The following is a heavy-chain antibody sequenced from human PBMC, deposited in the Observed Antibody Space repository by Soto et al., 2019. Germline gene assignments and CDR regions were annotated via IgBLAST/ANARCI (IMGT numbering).Heavy chain of an antibody. Sequence: SLRLYRAGYGFTLSNYVNICVRQTIGKEPEYVSAIRSNGGNTDYADSVKGRFIISRDNSKNTLYLQMGSLRVEDTAIYYCAKDHGYSDAWYVAGYDNWGQGILVTVSS. CDR1: GFTLSNYV. D-gene: IGHD5-12*01. CDR2: IRSNGGNT. V-gene: IGHV3-64D*06. J-gene: IGHJ4*02. CDR3: AKDHGYSDAWYVAGYDN.